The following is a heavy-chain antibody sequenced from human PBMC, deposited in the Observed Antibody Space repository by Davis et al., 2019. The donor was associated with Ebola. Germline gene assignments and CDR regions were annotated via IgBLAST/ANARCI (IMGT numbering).Heavy chain of an antibody. CDR1: GGSISSGSYY. Sequence: MPSETLSLTCTVSGGSISSGSYYWGWIRQPPGKGLEWIGNTHYSGSTYYNPSLKSRVTISVDTSKNQFSLKLSSVTAADTAVYYCARESYYYDSSGYSRGGFDYWGQGTLVTVSS. CDR3: ARESYYYDSSGYSRGGFDY. CDR2: THYSGST. V-gene: IGHV4-39*07. J-gene: IGHJ4*02. D-gene: IGHD3-22*01.